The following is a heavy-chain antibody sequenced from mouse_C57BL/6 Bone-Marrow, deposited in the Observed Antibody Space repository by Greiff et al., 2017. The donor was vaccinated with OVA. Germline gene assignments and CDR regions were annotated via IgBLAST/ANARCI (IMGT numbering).Heavy chain of an antibody. D-gene: IGHD2-1*01. CDR1: GYTFTSYW. CDR2: IDPSDSYT. J-gene: IGHJ1*03. CDR3: AALYGNFLYWYFDV. V-gene: IGHV1-69*01. Sequence: VQLQQPGAELVMPGASVKLSCKASGYTFTSYWMHWVKQRPGQGLEWIGEIDPSDSYTNYNQKFKGKSTLTVDKSSSTAYMPLSSLTSEDSAVYYCAALYGNFLYWYFDVWGTGTTVTVSS.